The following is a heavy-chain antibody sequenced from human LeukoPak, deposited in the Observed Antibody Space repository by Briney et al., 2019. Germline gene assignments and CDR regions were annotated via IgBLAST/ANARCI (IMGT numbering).Heavy chain of an antibody. CDR1: GFTFSDYY. Sequence: GGSLRLSCAASGFTFSDYYMSWIRQAPGKGLEWVSYISSSGSTIYYAGSVKGRFTISRDNVKNSLYLQMNSLRAQDTAVYYCARDWHDYGDYLYIWFDPWGQGTLLTVSS. V-gene: IGHV3-11*04. J-gene: IGHJ5*02. CDR2: ISSSGSTI. D-gene: IGHD4-17*01. CDR3: ARDWHDYGDYLYIWFDP.